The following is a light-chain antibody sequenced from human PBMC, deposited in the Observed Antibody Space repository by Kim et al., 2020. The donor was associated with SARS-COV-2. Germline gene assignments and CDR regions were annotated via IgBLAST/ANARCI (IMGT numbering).Light chain of an antibody. J-gene: IGLJ2*01. V-gene: IGLV3-19*01. CDR3: NSRDSSGNHLV. CDR2: GKN. CDR1: SLRNYY. Sequence: SSELTQDPAVSVALGQTVRITCQGDSLRNYYASWYQQKPGQAPVLVIYGKNNRPSGIPDRFSGSSSGNTASLTITGAQAEDEADYYRNSRDSSGNHLVFGGGTKLTVL.